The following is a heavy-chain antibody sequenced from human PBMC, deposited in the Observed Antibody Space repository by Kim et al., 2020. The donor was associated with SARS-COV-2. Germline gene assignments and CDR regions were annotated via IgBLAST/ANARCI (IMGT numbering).Heavy chain of an antibody. CDR2: IYTSGST. J-gene: IGHJ4*02. D-gene: IGHD6-19*01. CDR1: GGSISSGSFY. CDR3: ARLYSTGWYYFDY. Sequence: SETLSLTCTVSGGSISSGSFYWSWIRQPAGKGLEWIGRIYTSGSTNYNPSLKSRVTITVDTSKNQFSLKLSSVTAADTAVYYCARLYSTGWYYFDYWCQGTLVTVSS. V-gene: IGHV4-61*02.